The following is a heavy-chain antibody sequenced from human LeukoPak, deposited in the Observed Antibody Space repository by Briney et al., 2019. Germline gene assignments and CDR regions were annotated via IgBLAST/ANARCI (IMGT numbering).Heavy chain of an antibody. Sequence: GGSLRLSCVASGFAFSSYAMSWVRQAPGKGLEWVSSISSGGGSTYYADSVKGQFTISRDNSKDTLYLQMNSLRAEDTAVFYCAKSFHYDILTGYYTAGLYFDYWGQGTLVTVSS. CDR3: AKSFHYDILTGYYTAGLYFDY. CDR2: ISSGGGST. D-gene: IGHD3-9*01. V-gene: IGHV3-23*01. J-gene: IGHJ4*02. CDR1: GFAFSSYA.